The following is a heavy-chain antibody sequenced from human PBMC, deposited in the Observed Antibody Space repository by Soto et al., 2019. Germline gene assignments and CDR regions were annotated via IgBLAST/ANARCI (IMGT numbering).Heavy chain of an antibody. CDR1: AEIFNTYW. CDR2: IHPSDSYT. V-gene: IGHV5-10-1*01. CDR3: GRDFGSGHADV. D-gene: IGHD1-26*01. J-gene: IGHJ1*01. Sequence: PGESLTVSCLPSAEIFNTYWITWVRQMPGRGLEWVGRIHPSDSYTTYNPSLKVHVILSVDKSMNTAYVQWTSLRASDTAMYFCGRDFGSGHADVWGQGTLVTVSS.